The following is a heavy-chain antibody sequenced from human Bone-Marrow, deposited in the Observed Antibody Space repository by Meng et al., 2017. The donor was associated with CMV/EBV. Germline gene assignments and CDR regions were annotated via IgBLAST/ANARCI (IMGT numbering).Heavy chain of an antibody. D-gene: IGHD5-12*01. Sequence: SVKVSCKASGGTFSSYAISWVRQAPGQGLEWMGGIIPILGIANYAQKFQGRVTITADKYTTTAYMELSSLRSEDTAVYYCAREVAYFDYWGQGTLVTVSS. V-gene: IGHV1-69*10. CDR1: GGTFSSYA. CDR2: IIPILGIA. J-gene: IGHJ4*02. CDR3: AREVAYFDY.